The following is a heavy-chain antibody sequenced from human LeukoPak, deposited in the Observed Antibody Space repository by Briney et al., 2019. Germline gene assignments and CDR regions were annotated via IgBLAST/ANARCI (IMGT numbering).Heavy chain of an antibody. V-gene: IGHV1-46*03. Sequence: GASVKVPFKASGYTFTSYYMHLVRQAPGQGLEWMGIINPRGGSTSYPQKLQGRGTMTRDTSTSTVYMGLSSLRSEDTAVYYCASTPATIYCYYMDVWGKGTTVTVSS. CDR1: GYTFTSYY. D-gene: IGHD2-2*01. CDR2: INPRGGST. J-gene: IGHJ6*03. CDR3: ASTPATIYCYYMDV.